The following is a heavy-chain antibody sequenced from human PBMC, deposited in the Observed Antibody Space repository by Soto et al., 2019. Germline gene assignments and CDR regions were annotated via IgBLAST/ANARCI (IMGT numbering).Heavy chain of an antibody. D-gene: IGHD6-19*01. V-gene: IGHV4-31*03. J-gene: IGHJ4*02. Sequence: SETLSLTCSVSGGSISTVGHYWTWIRQPPGKGLEWIGSIYHTGSTYYSKSLRSRLTMSVDTSKSQFSLRLSSVTAADTAVYYCARLVAVAGTNDYWGQGTLVTVSS. CDR3: ARLVAVAGTNDY. CDR2: IYHTGST. CDR1: GGSISTVGHY.